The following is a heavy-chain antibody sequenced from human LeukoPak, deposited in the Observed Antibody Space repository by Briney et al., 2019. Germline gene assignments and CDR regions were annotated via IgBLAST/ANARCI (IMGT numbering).Heavy chain of an antibody. Sequence: PSETLSLTCAVYGGSFSDDYWSWLRQPPGKGLEWIGEINHSGHTRYNPSLKSRVTISIDTSKTQFSLKVRSVTAADTAVYYCARGRRDWEFGIVGASEGALDIWGQGTMVTVSS. J-gene: IGHJ3*02. CDR1: GGSFSDDY. CDR3: ARGRRDWEFGIVGASEGALDI. CDR2: INHSGHT. V-gene: IGHV4-34*01. D-gene: IGHD1-26*01.